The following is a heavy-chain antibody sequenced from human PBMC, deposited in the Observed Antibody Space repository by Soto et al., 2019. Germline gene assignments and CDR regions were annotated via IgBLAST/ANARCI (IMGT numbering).Heavy chain of an antibody. V-gene: IGHV4-4*03. D-gene: IGHD2-2*01. Sequence: PDTLSLTCAVSGGSITSSNWSRRVCYPPGKGLEWIGEIYHSGSTNYNPSLKSRVTISVDKSKNQFSLKLSSVTAADTAVYYCARDFIVPAALSYYYYGMDVWGQGTTVT. CDR1: GGSITSSNW. J-gene: IGHJ6*02. CDR2: IYHSGST. CDR3: ARDFIVPAALSYYYYGMDV.